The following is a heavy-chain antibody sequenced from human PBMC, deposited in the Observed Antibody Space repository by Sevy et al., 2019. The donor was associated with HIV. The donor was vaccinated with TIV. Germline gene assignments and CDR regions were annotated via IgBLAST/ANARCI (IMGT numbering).Heavy chain of an antibody. Sequence: ASVKVSCKASGGTFSSFALSWVRQAPGQGLEWMGGIIPIFGTTKYAQKFQGRVTIIADESTSTAYMELSSLGSEDTAVYYCASDIRDFDWPRAPAEAFDIWGQGTMVTVSS. CDR2: IIPIFGTT. CDR1: GGTFSSFA. D-gene: IGHD3-9*01. CDR3: ASDIRDFDWPRAPAEAFDI. J-gene: IGHJ3*02. V-gene: IGHV1-69*13.